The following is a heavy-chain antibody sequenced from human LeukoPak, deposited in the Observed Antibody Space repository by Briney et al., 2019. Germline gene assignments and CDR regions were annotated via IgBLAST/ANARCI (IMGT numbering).Heavy chain of an antibody. Sequence: SVKVSCKASGGTFSSYAISWVRQAPGQGLEWMGGIIPIFGTANYAQKFQGRVTITADESTSTAYMELSSLRSEDTAVYYCARIEDIVVVPAAPFDPWGQGTRVTVSP. CDR3: ARIEDIVVVPAAPFDP. CDR1: GGTFSSYA. D-gene: IGHD2-2*01. J-gene: IGHJ5*02. CDR2: IIPIFGTA. V-gene: IGHV1-69*01.